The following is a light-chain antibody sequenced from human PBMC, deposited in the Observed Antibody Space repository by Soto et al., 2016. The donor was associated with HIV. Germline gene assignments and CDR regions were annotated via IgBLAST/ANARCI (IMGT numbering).Light chain of an antibody. CDR3: MQALQTPLT. Sequence: IVMTQSPLSLPVTPGEPASISCRSTQSLLHSNGYTYLDWYLQKPGQSPQVLIYLGSNRASGVPDRFSGSGSGTDFTLKISTVEADDIGVYYCMQALQTPLTFGQGTRLEIK. V-gene: IGKV2-28*01. CDR1: QSLLHSNGYTY. CDR2: LGS. J-gene: IGKJ5*01.